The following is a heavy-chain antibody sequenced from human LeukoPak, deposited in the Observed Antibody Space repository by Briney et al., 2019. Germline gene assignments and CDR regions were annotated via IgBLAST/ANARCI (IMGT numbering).Heavy chain of an antibody. D-gene: IGHD5-24*01. Sequence: ASVKVSCKASGYTFTDYDLHWVRQAPGQGLEWMGWINPNSGGTNYAQTFQGRVTMTRDTSITTAYLELSRLRSDDTAVYYCARIGYNHYFDYWGQGTLVTVSS. J-gene: IGHJ4*02. CDR3: ARIGYNHYFDY. CDR1: GYTFTDYD. CDR2: INPNSGGT. V-gene: IGHV1-2*02.